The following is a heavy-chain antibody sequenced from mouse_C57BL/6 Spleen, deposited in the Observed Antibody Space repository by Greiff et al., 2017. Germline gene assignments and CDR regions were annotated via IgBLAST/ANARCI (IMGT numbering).Heavy chain of an antibody. D-gene: IGHD1-1*01. Sequence: LQQSGAELVRPGSSVKLSCKASYYAFTACAMHWVKQRPGHGLEWIGSFTLYSDATEYSENFKGKATLTVNPSSSTAYMELSSLTSEDAAVDYCARSYYCGSSYYAMDYWGQGTSVTVSS. CDR1: YYAFTACA. CDR3: ARSYYCGSSYYAMDY. CDR2: FTLYSDAT. V-gene: IGHV1-49*01. J-gene: IGHJ4*01.